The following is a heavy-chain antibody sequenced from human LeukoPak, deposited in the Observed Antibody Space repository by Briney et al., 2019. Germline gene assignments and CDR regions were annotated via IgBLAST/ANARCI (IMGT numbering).Heavy chain of an antibody. V-gene: IGHV3-7*01. Sequence: GGSLRLSCAGSGFIFSEHWMSWVRLTPGEGLEWVANIKYDGSQKSYADSVRGRVTISRDNARKSLYLVMNSLGADDTSVYYCARDHAAPTIIWDHWGQGNLATVSS. CDR3: ARDHAAPTIIWDH. D-gene: IGHD5-12*01. J-gene: IGHJ4*02. CDR1: GFIFSEHW. CDR2: IKYDGSQK.